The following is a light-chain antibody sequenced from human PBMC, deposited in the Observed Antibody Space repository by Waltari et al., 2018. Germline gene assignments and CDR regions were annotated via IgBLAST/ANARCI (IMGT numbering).Light chain of an antibody. CDR3: CSFTSSSTWV. CDR2: DVS. J-gene: IGLJ3*02. Sequence: QSALTQPASVSGSPGQSITISCTGTTSDLGGYNDVSWYQQHPGNAPKLIIFDVSSRPSGVSNLFSGSKSSNTASLIISGLQAEDEADYYCCSFTSSSTWVFGGGTKLTVL. V-gene: IGLV2-14*03. CDR1: TSDLGGYND.